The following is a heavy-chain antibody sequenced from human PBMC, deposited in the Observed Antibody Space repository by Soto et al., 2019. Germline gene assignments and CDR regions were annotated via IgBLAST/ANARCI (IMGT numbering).Heavy chain of an antibody. CDR3: AAVGRSGWYRGGIYDAFDI. J-gene: IGHJ3*02. Sequence: ASVKVSCKASGFTFTSSAMQWVRQARGQRLEWIGWIVVGSGNTNYAQKFQERVTITRDMSTSTAYMELSSLRSEDTAVYYCAAVGRSGWYRGGIYDAFDIWGQGTMVTVSS. CDR2: IVVGSGNT. V-gene: IGHV1-58*02. D-gene: IGHD6-19*01. CDR1: GFTFTSSA.